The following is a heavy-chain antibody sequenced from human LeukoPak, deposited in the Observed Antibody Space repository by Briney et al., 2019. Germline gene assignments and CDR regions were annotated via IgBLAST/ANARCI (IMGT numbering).Heavy chain of an antibody. CDR3: AKSDTPWGSWYYFDY. Sequence: SVKVSCKASGNTFSSYAISWVRQAPGQGLEWMGGIIPIFDTANSAQKFQGRVTITADESTSTAYMELSSLRSEDTAVYYCAKSDTPWGSWYYFDYWGQGTLVTVSS. CDR2: IIPIFDTA. CDR1: GNTFSSYA. J-gene: IGHJ4*02. D-gene: IGHD6-13*01. V-gene: IGHV1-69*13.